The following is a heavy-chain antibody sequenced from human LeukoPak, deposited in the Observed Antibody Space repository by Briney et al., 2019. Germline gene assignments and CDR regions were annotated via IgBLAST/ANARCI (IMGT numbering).Heavy chain of an antibody. D-gene: IGHD3-16*01. CDR3: ARIGTAQGVSVWAFDI. CDR2: IDWDDDK. J-gene: IGHJ3*02. CDR1: GFSLSTSGMC. Sequence: SGPALVKPTQTLTLTCTFSGFSLSTSGMCMTWIRQPPVKALEWLSRIDWDDDKYYSTSLKTRLTISKDTSKNQVVLTMTNMDPVDTATYYCARIGTAQGVSVWAFDIWGQGTMVTVSS. V-gene: IGHV2-70*11.